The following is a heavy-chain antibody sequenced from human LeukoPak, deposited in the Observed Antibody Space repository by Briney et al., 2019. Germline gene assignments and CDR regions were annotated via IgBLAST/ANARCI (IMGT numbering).Heavy chain of an antibody. CDR2: ISYDGSNK. CDR1: GFTFSSYA. J-gene: IGHJ6*03. Sequence: GGSLRLSCAASGFTFSSYAMQGIRQAPGKGLEGVAVISYDGSNKYYADSVKGRFTISRDNSKNTLYLQMNSLRAEDTAVYYCLAVATWGYYYYMDVWGKGTTVTVSS. D-gene: IGHD6-19*01. CDR3: LAVATWGYYYYMDV. V-gene: IGHV3-30*04.